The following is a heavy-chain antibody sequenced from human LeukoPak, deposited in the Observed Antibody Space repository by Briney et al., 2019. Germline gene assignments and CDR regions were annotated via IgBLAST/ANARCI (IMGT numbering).Heavy chain of an antibody. J-gene: IGHJ4*02. CDR3: ATSYGDYVPFDY. V-gene: IGHV1-46*01. D-gene: IGHD4-17*01. Sequence: ASVKASCKASGYTFTSYYMHWVRQAPGQGLEWMGIINPSGGSTSYAQKFQGRVTMTRDTSTSTVYMELSSLRSEDTAVYYCATSYGDYVPFDYWGQGTLVTVSS. CDR1: GYTFTSYY. CDR2: INPSGGST.